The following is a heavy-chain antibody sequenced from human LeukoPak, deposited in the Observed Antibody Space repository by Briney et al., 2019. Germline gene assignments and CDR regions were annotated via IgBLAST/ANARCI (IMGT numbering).Heavy chain of an antibody. Sequence: AGVSLRLSCAASGFTFSSYAMSWVRQAPGKGLEWVSAISSSGGSTYYADSVKGRFTISRDNSKNTLYLQMNSLRVEDTAVYYCAKDPYGYNSYYFDYWGQGTLGTVSS. V-gene: IGHV3-23*01. J-gene: IGHJ4*02. CDR3: AKDPYGYNSYYFDY. CDR2: ISSSGGST. D-gene: IGHD5-24*01. CDR1: GFTFSSYA.